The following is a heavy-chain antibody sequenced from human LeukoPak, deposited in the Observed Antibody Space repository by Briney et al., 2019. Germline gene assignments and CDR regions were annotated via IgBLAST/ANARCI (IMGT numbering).Heavy chain of an antibody. D-gene: IGHD6-13*01. Sequence: GGSLRLSCTASGFIFSKFGMAWVRHAPGKGPEWVSTISNSGGTYYADSVKGRFTVSRDSSMNTVFLEMSSLRAEDTALYYCAKGSLGSWYFFDSWGQGTLVTVSS. CDR1: GFIFSKFG. J-gene: IGHJ4*02. CDR2: ISNSGGT. V-gene: IGHV3-23*01. CDR3: AKGSLGSWYFFDS.